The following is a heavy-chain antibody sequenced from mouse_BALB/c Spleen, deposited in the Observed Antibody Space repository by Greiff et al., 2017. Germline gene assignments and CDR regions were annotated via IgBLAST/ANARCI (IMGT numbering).Heavy chain of an antibody. CDR1: GYSITSDYA. CDR2: ISYSGST. J-gene: IGHJ4*01. CDR3: ARSLPYAMDY. V-gene: IGHV3-2*02. Sequence: EVQLQESGPGLVKPSQSLSLTCTVTGYSITSDYAWNWIRQFPGNKLEWMGYISYSGSTSYNPSLKSRISITRDTSKNQFFLQLNSVTTEDTATYYCARSLPYAMDYWGQGTSATVSS.